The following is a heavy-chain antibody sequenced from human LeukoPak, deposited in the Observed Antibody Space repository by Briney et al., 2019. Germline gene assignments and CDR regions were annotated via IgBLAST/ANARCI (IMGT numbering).Heavy chain of an antibody. V-gene: IGHV4-61*01. CDR2: IYYSGST. CDR1: GGSVSSGSYY. J-gene: IGHJ5*02. Sequence: SETLSLTCTVSGGSVSSGSYYWSWIRQPPGKGLEWIGYIYYSGSTNYNPSLKSRVTISVDTSKNQFSLKLNSVTAADTAVYFCARDQVGSAEIYRWFDPWGQGTLVTVSS. D-gene: IGHD2-2*01. CDR3: ARDQVGSAEIYRWFDP.